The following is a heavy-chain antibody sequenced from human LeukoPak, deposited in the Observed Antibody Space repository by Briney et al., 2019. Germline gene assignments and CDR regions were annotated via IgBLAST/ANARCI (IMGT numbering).Heavy chain of an antibody. D-gene: IGHD1-14*01. CDR2: IYTSGST. J-gene: IGHJ6*02. CDR3: ARRPPQYYGMDV. CDR1: GGSFSNYY. V-gene: IGHV4-4*07. Sequence: SETLSLTCTVSGGSFSNYYWSWIRQPAGKGLEWIGRIYTSGSTNYNPSVKSRVTMSVDTSNNQFSLKLTSVTAADTAVYYCARRPPQYYGMDVWGQGTTVTVSS.